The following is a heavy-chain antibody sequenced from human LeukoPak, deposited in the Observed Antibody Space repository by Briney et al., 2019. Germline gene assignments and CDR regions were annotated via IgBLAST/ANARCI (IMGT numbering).Heavy chain of an antibody. CDR2: ISSSSSTI. Sequence: GGSRRLSCAASGFTFSSYSMNWVRQAPGKGLEWVSYISSSSSTIYYADSVKGRFTISRDNAKNSLYLQMNSLRAEDTAVYYCARDAPLLAFDYWGQGTLVTVSS. D-gene: IGHD2-21*01. CDR3: ARDAPLLAFDY. J-gene: IGHJ4*02. CDR1: GFTFSSYS. V-gene: IGHV3-48*01.